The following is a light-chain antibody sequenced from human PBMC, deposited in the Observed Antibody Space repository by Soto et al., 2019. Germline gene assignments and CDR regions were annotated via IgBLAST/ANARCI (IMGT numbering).Light chain of an antibody. J-gene: IGLJ1*01. CDR3: QSYDSSLINYV. V-gene: IGLV1-40*01. CDR2: GNI. CDR1: SSNIGAGYD. Sequence: QSVLTQPPSVSGAPGQRVTISCTGSSSNIGAGYDVHWYQQRPGTAPKLLIFGNINRPSGVPDRFPGSKSGTSASLAVTGLQAEDEADYYCQSYDSSLINYVFGTGTKVTVL.